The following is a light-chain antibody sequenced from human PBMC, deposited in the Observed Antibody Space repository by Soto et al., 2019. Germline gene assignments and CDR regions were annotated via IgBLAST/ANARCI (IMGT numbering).Light chain of an antibody. CDR3: QQHGTSPIT. CDR2: GES. Sequence: EIVLTQARDTLSLSPGETATLSCRASQTVIHNYLAWHQQKPGQTPRILVYGESSRATGIPDRLSGSGSGTDLTLTISRLEPEDFAVYYCQQHGTSPITCGQGTRLEIK. CDR1: QTVIHNY. V-gene: IGKV3-20*01. J-gene: IGKJ5*01.